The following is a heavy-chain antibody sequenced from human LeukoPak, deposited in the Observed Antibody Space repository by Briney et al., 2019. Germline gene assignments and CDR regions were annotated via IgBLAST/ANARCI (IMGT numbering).Heavy chain of an antibody. Sequence: GGSLRLSCAASGFTFSSYWMHWVRQAPGKGLVWISRINSDGSSTSYADSVKGRFTISRDNAKNTLYLQMNSLRAEDTAVYYCARVDDIDSSGYYDAFDIWGQGTMVTVSS. CDR2: INSDGSST. D-gene: IGHD3-22*01. CDR3: ARVDDIDSSGYYDAFDI. J-gene: IGHJ3*02. CDR1: GFTFSSYW. V-gene: IGHV3-74*01.